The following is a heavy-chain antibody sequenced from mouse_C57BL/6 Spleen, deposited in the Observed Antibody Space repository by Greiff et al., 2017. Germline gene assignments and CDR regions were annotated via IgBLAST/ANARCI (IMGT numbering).Heavy chain of an antibody. V-gene: IGHV1-26*01. CDR3: ARGPDYYGSSLEFAY. CDR1: GYTFTDYY. Sequence: VQLQQSGPELVKPGASVKISCKASGYTFTDYYMNWVKQSHGKSLEWIGDINPNNGGTSYNQKFKGKATLTVDKSSSTAYMELRSLTSEDSAVYYCARGPDYYGSSLEFAYWGQGTLVTVSA. CDR2: INPNNGGT. J-gene: IGHJ3*01. D-gene: IGHD1-1*01.